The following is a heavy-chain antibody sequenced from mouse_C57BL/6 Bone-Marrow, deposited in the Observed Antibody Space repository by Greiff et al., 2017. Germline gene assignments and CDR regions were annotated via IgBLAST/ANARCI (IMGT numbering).Heavy chain of an antibody. CDR1: GFTFSDYY. CDR3: ARNQGAMDY. CDR2: INYDGSST. J-gene: IGHJ4*01. V-gene: IGHV5-16*01. D-gene: IGHD3-2*02. Sequence: EVRLVESEGGLVQPGSSMKLSCTASGFTFSDYYMAWVRQVPEKGLEWVANINYDGSSTYYLDSLKSRFTFSRDNAKNILYLQMSRLKSEDTATYYCARNQGAMDYWGQGTSVTVSS.